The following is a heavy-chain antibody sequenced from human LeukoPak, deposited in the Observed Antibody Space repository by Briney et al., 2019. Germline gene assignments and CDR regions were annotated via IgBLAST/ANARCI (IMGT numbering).Heavy chain of an antibody. J-gene: IGHJ4*02. Sequence: SETLSLTCTVSGGSVSTRSYFWGWIRQPPGKGLEWIGSIFYGGSTYYNPSLKSRVTISVDTSKNQFSLKLSSVTAADTAVYYCATQSSSSSGLDYWGQGTLVTVSS. CDR1: GGSVSTRSYF. CDR3: ATQSSSSSGLDY. CDR2: IFYGGST. V-gene: IGHV4-39*07. D-gene: IGHD6-6*01.